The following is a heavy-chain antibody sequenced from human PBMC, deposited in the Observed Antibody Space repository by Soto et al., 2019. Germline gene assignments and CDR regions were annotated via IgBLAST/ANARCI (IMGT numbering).Heavy chain of an antibody. CDR2: IIPILGVA. D-gene: IGHD3-22*01. CDR3: SRVAEMGTMTMGYYYYMDV. J-gene: IGHJ6*03. V-gene: IGHV1-69*04. CDR1: GDTFSNHT. Sequence: QVQLVQSGAEVKKPGSSVKVSCKAYGDTFSNHTISWVRQTPGQGLEWMGWIIPILGVANYAQKFQGSVKITADQSASTAYLEVSSLRSADTAVYYCSRVAEMGTMTMGYYYYMDVLGTGTTVTVSS.